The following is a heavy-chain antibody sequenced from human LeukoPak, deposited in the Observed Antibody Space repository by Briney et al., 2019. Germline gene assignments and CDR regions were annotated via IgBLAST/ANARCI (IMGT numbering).Heavy chain of an antibody. J-gene: IGHJ6*02. D-gene: IGHD1-26*01. V-gene: IGHV3-21*01. Sequence: PGGSLRLSCAASGFTFSSYSMNWVRQAPGKGLEWVSSISSSSSYIYYADSVKGRFTISRDNAKNSLYLQMNSLRAEDTAVYYCASGGGRGATRVFYYYGMDVWGQGTTVTVSS. CDR3: ASGGGRGATRVFYYYGMDV. CDR2: ISSSSSYI. CDR1: GFTFSSYS.